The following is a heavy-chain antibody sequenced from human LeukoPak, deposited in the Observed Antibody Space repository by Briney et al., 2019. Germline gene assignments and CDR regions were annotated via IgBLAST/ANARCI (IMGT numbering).Heavy chain of an antibody. V-gene: IGHV1-46*01. CDR1: GYTFTSYY. CDR3: AREYPGTAPDY. CDR2: IKSSGSNT. Sequence: ASVNVSCTASGYTFTSYYMHWVRQAPGQGLEWMGIIKSSGSNTIYAQKFQGRVTMTRDTSTYTVYMELSSLKSEDTAVYYCAREYPGTAPDYWGQGTLVTVSS. J-gene: IGHJ4*02.